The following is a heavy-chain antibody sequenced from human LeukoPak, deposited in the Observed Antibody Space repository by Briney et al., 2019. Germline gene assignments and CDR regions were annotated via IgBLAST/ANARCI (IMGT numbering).Heavy chain of an antibody. CDR2: ISAYNGNT. CDR3: ARQYTSSSVYWFDS. Sequence: ASVTVSCKASGYTFTSYGISWVRQAPGQGLEWMGWISAYNGNTNYAQKLQGRVNMTTETSTSTAYMELRSLRSDDTAVYYCARQYTSSSVYWFDSGHQGTLVTVSS. J-gene: IGHJ5*01. CDR1: GYTFTSYG. D-gene: IGHD6-6*01. V-gene: IGHV1-18*01.